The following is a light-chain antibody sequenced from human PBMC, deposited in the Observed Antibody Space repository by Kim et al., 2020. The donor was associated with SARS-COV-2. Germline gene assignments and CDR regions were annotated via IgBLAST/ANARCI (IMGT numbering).Light chain of an antibody. CDR2: SND. CDR1: SSNIGPNY. CDR3: ATWDDSLKV. J-gene: IGLJ1*01. V-gene: IGLV1-47*01. Sequence: PGQKVTISCSGSSSNIGPNYVFWYPQLPGTAPKLLIYSNDQRPSGVPDRFSGSKSGTSASLAISGLRSDDEADYFCATWDDSLKVFGTGTKVTVL.